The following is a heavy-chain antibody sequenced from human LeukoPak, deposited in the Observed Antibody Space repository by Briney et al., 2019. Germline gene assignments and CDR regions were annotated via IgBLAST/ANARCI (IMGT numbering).Heavy chain of an antibody. CDR2: ISYDGSNK. V-gene: IGHV3-30*04. CDR1: GSTFSTYA. D-gene: IGHD3-9*01. Sequence: GGSLRLSCAASGSTFSTYAMHWVRQAPGKGLEWVAVISYDGSNKYYADSVKGRFTISRDNSKNTLSLQMNSLRAEDTAVYYCPGRYYDILTGGREGFDYWGQGTLVTVSS. CDR3: PGRYYDILTGGREGFDY. J-gene: IGHJ4*02.